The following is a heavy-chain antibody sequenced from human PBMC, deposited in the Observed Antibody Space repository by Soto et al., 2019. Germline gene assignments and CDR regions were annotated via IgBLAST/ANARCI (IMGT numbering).Heavy chain of an antibody. Sequence: VQLVQSGAEVKKPGASVKVSCKASGYTFINYGISWARQAPGQGLEWMGWINTYNGNTNYAQKVQGRVTMTTDTSTRTAYMELRSLTSDDTAVYYCARFLTVTTEDDYWGQGTLVTVSS. D-gene: IGHD4-17*01. V-gene: IGHV1-18*01. J-gene: IGHJ4*02. CDR3: ARFLTVTTEDDY. CDR2: INTYNGNT. CDR1: GYTFINYG.